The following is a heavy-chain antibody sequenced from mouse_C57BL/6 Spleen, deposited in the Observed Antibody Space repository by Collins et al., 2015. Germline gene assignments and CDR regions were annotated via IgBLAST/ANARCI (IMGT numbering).Heavy chain of an antibody. V-gene: IGHV1-26*01. CDR1: GYTFTDYY. CDR3: ARYASSYGGFVY. CDR2: INPNNGGS. J-gene: IGHJ3*01. Sequence: EVQLQQSGPELVKPGASVKISCKASGYTFTDYYMNWVKQGHGKSLEWIGDINPNNGGSVYNQKFKGKATLTADRSSSTAYMELRSLPSEDSAVYYCARYASSYGGFVYWGQGTLVTVS. D-gene: IGHD1-1*01.